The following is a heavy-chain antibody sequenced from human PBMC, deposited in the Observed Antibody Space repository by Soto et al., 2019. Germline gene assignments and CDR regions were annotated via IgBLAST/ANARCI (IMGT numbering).Heavy chain of an antibody. CDR3: ARESGDWPLNWFDP. J-gene: IGHJ5*02. CDR2: ITSDGKSK. Sequence: LRLSCAASGFNFSNHWMHWVRQRPAEGLAWVSRITSDGKSKAYAESVKGRFAISRDNAKNTLYLQMNGLTAEDTAVYYCARESGDWPLNWFDPWGQGTLVTV. CDR1: GFNFSNHW. D-gene: IGHD2-21*02. V-gene: IGHV3-74*01.